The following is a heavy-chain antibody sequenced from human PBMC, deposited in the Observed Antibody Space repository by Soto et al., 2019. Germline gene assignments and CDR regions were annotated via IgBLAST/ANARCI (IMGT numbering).Heavy chain of an antibody. D-gene: IGHD4-17*01. Sequence: SETLSLTCAVSGGSISNYYLSWLRQPPGKELEWIGYVFYSGATNYNPSLKSRVTISIDTSKNQFSLKLSSVTAADTAVYYCAREMTTLGPFDYWGQGTLVTVSS. V-gene: IGHV4-59*01. CDR2: VFYSGAT. J-gene: IGHJ4*02. CDR1: GGSISNYY. CDR3: AREMTTLGPFDY.